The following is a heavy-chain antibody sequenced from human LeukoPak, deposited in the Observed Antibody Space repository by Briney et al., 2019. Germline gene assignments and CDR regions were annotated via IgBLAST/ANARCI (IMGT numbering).Heavy chain of an antibody. CDR1: GGSISSGGYY. J-gene: IGHJ4*02. V-gene: IGHV4-31*03. Sequence: SQTLSPTCTVSGGSISSGGYYWSWIRQHPGTGLEWIGYIYYSGSTYYNPSLKSRVTISVDTSKNQFSLKLSSVTAADTAVYYCARCKADPGDFDYWGQGTLVTVSS. CDR3: ARCKADPGDFDY. CDR2: IYYSGST. D-gene: IGHD6-25*01.